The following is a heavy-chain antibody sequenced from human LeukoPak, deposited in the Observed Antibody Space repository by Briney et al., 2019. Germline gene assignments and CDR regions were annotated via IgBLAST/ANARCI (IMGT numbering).Heavy chain of an antibody. Sequence: SETLSLTCTVSGGSISSYYWSWIRQPAGKGLEWIGRIYTSGSTNYNPSLKSRLTISVDTSKHQFSLKLRSVTAADTAVYYCARGGDSSGPNDYWGQGTLVTVSS. J-gene: IGHJ4*02. CDR3: ARGGDSSGPNDY. V-gene: IGHV4-4*07. D-gene: IGHD3-22*01. CDR2: IYTSGST. CDR1: GGSISSYY.